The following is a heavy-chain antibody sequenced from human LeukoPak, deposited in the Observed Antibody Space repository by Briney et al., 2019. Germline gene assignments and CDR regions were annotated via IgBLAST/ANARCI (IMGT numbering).Heavy chain of an antibody. V-gene: IGHV3-74*01. D-gene: IGHD3-10*01. Sequence: GGSLRLSCAASGFTFSSYGMHWVRQAPGKGLVWVSHINTDGSGATYADSVKGRFIISRDNAKNTLSLQMNSLRADDTAVYYCIRGRPGDHWGQGTLVTVSS. CDR3: IRGRPGDH. J-gene: IGHJ4*02. CDR2: INTDGSGA. CDR1: GFTFSSYG.